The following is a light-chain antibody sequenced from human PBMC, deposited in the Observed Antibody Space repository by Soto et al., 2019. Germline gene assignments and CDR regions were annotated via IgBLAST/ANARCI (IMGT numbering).Light chain of an antibody. CDR3: QQYSSYSET. CDR1: QGVTSI. Sequence: IVMPQTPTTLSVSPGERATLSCKASQGVTSILAWYQQKPGQAPRLLIYGASTRATGIPDRFSGSGSGTEFTLTISSLQPDDSATYYYQQYSSYSETFGQGTKVDI. CDR2: GAS. V-gene: IGKV3D-15*01. J-gene: IGKJ1*01.